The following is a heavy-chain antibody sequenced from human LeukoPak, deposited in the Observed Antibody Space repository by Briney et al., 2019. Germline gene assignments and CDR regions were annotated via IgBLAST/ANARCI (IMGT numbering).Heavy chain of an antibody. Sequence: PGGSLRLSCAASGFTFSSYWMHWVRQAPGKGLVWVSRINSDGSSTSYADSVKGRFTVSRDNAKNTLYLQMNSLRAEDTAVYYCARDTNTMVRGVATDPWGQGTLVTVSS. CDR3: ARDTNTMVRGVATDP. D-gene: IGHD3-10*01. V-gene: IGHV3-74*01. J-gene: IGHJ5*02. CDR1: GFTFSSYW. CDR2: INSDGSST.